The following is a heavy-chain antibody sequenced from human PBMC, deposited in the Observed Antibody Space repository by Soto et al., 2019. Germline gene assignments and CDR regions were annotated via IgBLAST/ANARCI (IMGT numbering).Heavy chain of an antibody. CDR2: IIPIFGTA. CDR3: AMDAYYYDSSGYLNWFDP. V-gene: IGHV1-69*12. J-gene: IGHJ5*02. D-gene: IGHD3-22*01. CDR1: GGTFSSYA. Sequence: QVQLVQSGAEVKKPGSSVKVSCKASGGTFSSYAISWVRQAPGQGLEWMGGIIPIFGTANYAQKFQGRVTITADESTSTAYMELSSLRSEDTAVYYCAMDAYYYDSSGYLNWFDPWGQGTLVTVSS.